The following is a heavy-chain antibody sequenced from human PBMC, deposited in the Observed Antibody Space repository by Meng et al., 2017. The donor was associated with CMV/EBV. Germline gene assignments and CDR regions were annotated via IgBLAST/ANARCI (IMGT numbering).Heavy chain of an antibody. Sequence: ASVKVSCKASGYTFTGYYMHWVRQAPGQGLEWMGWINPNSGGTNYAQKFQGRVTMTRNTSISTAYMELSRLRSDDTAVYYCPRDHRGVVPAYWFDPWGHGTMVTVSS. J-gene: IGHJ5*02. V-gene: IGHV1-2*02. D-gene: IGHD2-2*01. CDR1: GYTFTGYY. CDR2: INPNSGGT. CDR3: PRDHRGVVPAYWFDP.